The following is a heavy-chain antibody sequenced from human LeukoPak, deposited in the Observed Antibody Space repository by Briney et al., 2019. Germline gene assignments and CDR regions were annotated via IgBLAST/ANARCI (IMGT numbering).Heavy chain of an antibody. CDR2: ISYDGSNK. V-gene: IGHV3-30*18. D-gene: IGHD6-19*01. CDR3: AKDRGSGWGFDP. Sequence: GGSLRLSCAASGFTFSNYWMTWVRQAPGKGLEWVAVISYDGSNKYYADSVKGRFTISRDNSKNTLYLQMNSLRAEDTAVYYCAKDRGSGWGFDPWGQGTLVTVSS. J-gene: IGHJ5*02. CDR1: GFTFSNYW.